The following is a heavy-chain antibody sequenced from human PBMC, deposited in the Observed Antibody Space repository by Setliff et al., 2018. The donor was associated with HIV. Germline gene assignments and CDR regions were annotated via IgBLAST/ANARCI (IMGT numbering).Heavy chain of an antibody. CDR1: DASYSGTNHY. Sequence: KTSETLSLTCTLSDASYSGTNHYWGWIRQPPGKGLEWIGSIDDSGMTYHSPSLRSRVTSSVDPSKIQFSLKLSSVAAADTAVYYCVRQAFYYASGTYSHFYMDVWGKGIAVTVSS. CDR3: VRQAFYYASGTYSHFYMDV. CDR2: IDDSGMT. V-gene: IGHV4-39*01. D-gene: IGHD3-10*01. J-gene: IGHJ6*03.